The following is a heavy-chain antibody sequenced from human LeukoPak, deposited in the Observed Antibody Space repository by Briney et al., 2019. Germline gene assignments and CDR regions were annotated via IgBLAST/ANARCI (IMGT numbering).Heavy chain of an antibody. Sequence: ASVKVSYKASGYTFTSYDINWVRQATGQGLEWMGWMNPNSGNTGHAQKFQGRVTMTRNTSISTAYMELSSLRSEDTAVYYCARGGIAKGWFDPWGQGTLVTVSS. CDR2: MNPNSGNT. CDR1: GYTFTSYD. D-gene: IGHD6-13*01. J-gene: IGHJ5*02. CDR3: ARGGIAKGWFDP. V-gene: IGHV1-8*01.